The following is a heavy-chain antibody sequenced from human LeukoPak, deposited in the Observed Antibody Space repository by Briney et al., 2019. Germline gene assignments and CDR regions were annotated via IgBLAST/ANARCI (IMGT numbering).Heavy chain of an antibody. V-gene: IGHV4-39*01. J-gene: IGHJ3*02. CDR3: ARSYCSSTSCYGVGAFDI. D-gene: IGHD2-2*01. Sequence: PSETLSLTCTVSGGSISSSSYYWGWLRQPPGKGLEWIGSIYYSGSTYYNPSLKSRVTISVDTSKNQFSLKLNSVTAADTAVYYCARSYCSSTSCYGVGAFDIWGQGTTVTVSS. CDR2: IYYSGST. CDR1: GGSISSSSYY.